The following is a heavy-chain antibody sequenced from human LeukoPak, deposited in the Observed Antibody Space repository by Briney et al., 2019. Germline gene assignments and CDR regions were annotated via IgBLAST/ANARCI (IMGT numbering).Heavy chain of an antibody. Sequence: SETLSLTCTVSGGSISSSSYYWGWIRQPPGKGLEWIGSIYYSGSTYYNPSLKSRVTISVDTSKNQFSLKLSSVTAADTAVYYCARDAGSGSSRGGIDYWGQGTLVTVSS. CDR3: ARDAGSGSSRGGIDY. J-gene: IGHJ4*02. V-gene: IGHV4-39*07. CDR2: IYYSGST. CDR1: GGSISSSSYY. D-gene: IGHD3-10*01.